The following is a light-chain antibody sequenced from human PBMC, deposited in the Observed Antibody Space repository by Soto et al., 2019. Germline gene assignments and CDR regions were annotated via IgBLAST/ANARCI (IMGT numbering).Light chain of an antibody. CDR1: SSNIGAGYD. CDR3: QPYDSSLSVV. J-gene: IGLJ2*01. Sequence: QSVLTQPPSVSGAPGQRVTISCTGSSSNIGAGYDVHWYQQLPGTAPKLLIYGNSNRPSGVPDRFSGSKSGTSASLAITGLQAEDVADYYCQPYDSSLSVVFGGGTKVTVL. V-gene: IGLV1-40*01. CDR2: GNS.